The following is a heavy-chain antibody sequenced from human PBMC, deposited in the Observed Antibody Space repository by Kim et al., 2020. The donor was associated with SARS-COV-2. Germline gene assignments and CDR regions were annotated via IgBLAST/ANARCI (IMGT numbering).Heavy chain of an antibody. Sequence: LSLTCAASGFTFSSYAMHWVRQAPGKGLEWVAVISYDGSNKYYADSVKGRFTISRDNSKNTLYLQMNSLRAEDTAVYYCARDSSPSGGVGATGTGYWGQGTLVTVSS. J-gene: IGHJ4*02. CDR2: ISYDGSNK. CDR1: GFTFSSYA. CDR3: ARDSSPSGGVGATGTGY. V-gene: IGHV3-30*04. D-gene: IGHD1-26*01.